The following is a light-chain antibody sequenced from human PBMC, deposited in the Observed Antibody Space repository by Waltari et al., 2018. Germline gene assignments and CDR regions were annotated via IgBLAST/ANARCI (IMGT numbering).Light chain of an antibody. J-gene: IGKJ1*01. V-gene: IGKV1-39*01. CDR1: QGIITY. CDR3: QQTYSTPWT. CDR2: SAS. Sequence: DIQMTQSPSFLSASVGDRITITCRASQGIITYLNWYQQTPGKAPKVLIDSASTLQSGVPLRFSGTGSGTNFTLTISSLQPEDFATYSCQQTYSTPWTFGQGTKVELK.